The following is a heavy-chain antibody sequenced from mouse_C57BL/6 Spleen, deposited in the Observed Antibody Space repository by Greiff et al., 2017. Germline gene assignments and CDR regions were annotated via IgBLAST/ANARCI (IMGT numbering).Heavy chain of an antibody. J-gene: IGHJ4*01. Sequence: QVQLQQPGTELVKPGASVKLSCKASGYTFTSYWMHWVKQRPGQGLEWIGNINPSNGGTNYNEKFKSKATLTVDKSSSTAYMQLSSLTSEDSAVDYCAKCPYYYGSGYYAMDYWGQGTSVTVSS. CDR2: INPSNGGT. CDR3: AKCPYYYGSGYYAMDY. D-gene: IGHD1-1*01. CDR1: GYTFTSYW. V-gene: IGHV1-53*01.